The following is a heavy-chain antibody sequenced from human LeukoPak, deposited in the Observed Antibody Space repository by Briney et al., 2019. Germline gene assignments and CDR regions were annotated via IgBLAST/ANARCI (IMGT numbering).Heavy chain of an antibody. D-gene: IGHD3-10*01. V-gene: IGHV4-31*03. Sequence: SETLSLTCTVSGGSISSCGYYWSWIPPHPENGLEWIGYIYYSGSTYSNPCLKSRVTISVDTSKNQFSLKLSSVTAADTAVYYCARDRMVQGVIIDDYYYYYYMDVWGKGTTVTVSS. CDR3: ARDRMVQGVIIDDYYYYYYMDV. CDR2: IYYSGST. CDR1: GGSISSCGYY. J-gene: IGHJ6*03.